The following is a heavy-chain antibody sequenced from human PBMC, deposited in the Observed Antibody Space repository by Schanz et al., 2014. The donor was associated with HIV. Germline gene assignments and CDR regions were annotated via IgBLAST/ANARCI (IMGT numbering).Heavy chain of an antibody. Sequence: QVQLVQSGPEVKKPGASVKVSCKASGYTFTDYFIHWVRQAPGQGLEWMGWINPNSGATDSAQKFQGRVTMTRDTSISTAFMELSSLRSDDTAVYYCARDTNFVLDVWGQGTTVTVSS. V-gene: IGHV1-2*02. J-gene: IGHJ6*02. CDR2: INPNSGAT. CDR3: ARDTNFVLDV. D-gene: IGHD2-8*01. CDR1: GYTFTDYF.